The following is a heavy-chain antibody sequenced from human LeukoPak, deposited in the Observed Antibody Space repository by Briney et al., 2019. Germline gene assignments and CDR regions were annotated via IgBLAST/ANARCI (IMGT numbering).Heavy chain of an antibody. V-gene: IGHV3-48*01. D-gene: IGHD2-21*02. CDR3: AKEYAEVVVTNGWFDP. Sequence: PGGSLRLSCAASGFTFSSYSMNWVRQAPGKGLEWVSYISSSSSTIYYADSVKGRFTISRDNSKNTLYLQMNSLRAEDTAVYYCAKEYAEVVVTNGWFDPWGQGTLVTVSS. CDR2: ISSSSSTI. CDR1: GFTFSSYS. J-gene: IGHJ5*02.